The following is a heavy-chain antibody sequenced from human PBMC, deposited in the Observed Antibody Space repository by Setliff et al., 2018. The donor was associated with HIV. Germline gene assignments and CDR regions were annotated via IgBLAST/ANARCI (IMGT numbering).Heavy chain of an antibody. D-gene: IGHD6-6*01. J-gene: IGHJ6*03. CDR3: ARVVPEVVYCMDV. CDR2: RYDSGST. Sequence: PSETLSLTCTVSGASISSSTDYWGWLRQSPGKGLEWIGSRYDSGSTYQNPSLKSRVTIPVDTSKIQFSLELSSVTAADTAVYYCARVVPEVVYCMDVWGKGTTVTVSS. CDR1: GASISSSTDY. V-gene: IGHV4-39*01.